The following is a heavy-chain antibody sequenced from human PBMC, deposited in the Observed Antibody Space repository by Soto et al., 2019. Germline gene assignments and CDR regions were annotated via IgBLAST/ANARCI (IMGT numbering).Heavy chain of an antibody. D-gene: IGHD4-17*01. CDR1: GGSISSSSHY. Sequence: SETLSLTCKVSGGSISSSSHYWGWIRQTPGKGLEWIASVYYSGSTYYNPSLKSRVTISVDTSKNQFSLKLSSVTAADTAVYYCARATVTTLGHRFDYWGQGTLVTVSS. CDR2: VYYSGST. J-gene: IGHJ4*02. CDR3: ARATVTTLGHRFDY. V-gene: IGHV4-39*01.